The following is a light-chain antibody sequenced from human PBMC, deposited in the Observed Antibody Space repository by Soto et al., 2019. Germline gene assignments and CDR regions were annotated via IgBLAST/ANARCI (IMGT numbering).Light chain of an antibody. CDR1: SSDVGGYNY. CDR3: SSYTSTTSWV. CDR2: AVS. J-gene: IGLJ3*02. Sequence: QSALTQPASVSGSPGQSITISCTGTSSDVGGYNYVSWYQHHPGKAPKLMIYAVSNRPSGVSNRFSASKSGNTASLTISGLQAEDEADYYCSSYTSTTSWVFGGGTKLTVL. V-gene: IGLV2-14*01.